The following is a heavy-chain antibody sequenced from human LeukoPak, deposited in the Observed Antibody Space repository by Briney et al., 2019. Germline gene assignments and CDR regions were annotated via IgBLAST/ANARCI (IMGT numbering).Heavy chain of an antibody. Sequence: GGSLRLSCAASGFTVSSYSMTWVRQAPGKGLEWDSSISSSSSYIYYADSVKGRFTISRDNAKNSLYLQMNSLRAEDTAVYYCAGPITIFGVGSDDYGMDVWGQGTTVTVSS. D-gene: IGHD3-3*01. CDR2: ISSSSSYI. J-gene: IGHJ6*02. CDR3: AGPITIFGVGSDDYGMDV. V-gene: IGHV3-21*01. CDR1: GFTVSSYS.